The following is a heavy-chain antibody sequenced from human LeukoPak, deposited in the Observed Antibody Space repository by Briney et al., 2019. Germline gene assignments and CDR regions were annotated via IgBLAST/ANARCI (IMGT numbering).Heavy chain of an antibody. CDR2: SDPEDGET. CDR3: ATLFPLIDY. V-gene: IGHV1-24*01. J-gene: IGHJ4*02. CDR1: GYTLTELS. Sequence: ASVKVSCKVSGYTLTELSMHWVRQAPGKGLEWVGGSDPEDGETIYSQKFQGRVTMTEDTSTDTAYMELSSLRSEDTAFYYCATLFPLIDYWGQGTLVTVSS.